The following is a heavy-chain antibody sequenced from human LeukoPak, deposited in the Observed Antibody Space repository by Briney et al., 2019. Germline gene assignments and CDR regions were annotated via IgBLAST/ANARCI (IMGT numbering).Heavy chain of an antibody. CDR3: AKAASSSWPSYYYGMDV. CDR2: ITGSGGNT. Sequence: GGSLRLSCAASGFTVSSDYMSWVRQAPGKGLERVSVITGSGGNTYYADSVKGRFTISKDNSKNTVYLQMSSLRVDDTAVYYCAKAASSSWPSYYYGMDVWGQGTTVTVSS. D-gene: IGHD6-13*01. J-gene: IGHJ6*02. CDR1: GFTVSSDY. V-gene: IGHV3-23*01.